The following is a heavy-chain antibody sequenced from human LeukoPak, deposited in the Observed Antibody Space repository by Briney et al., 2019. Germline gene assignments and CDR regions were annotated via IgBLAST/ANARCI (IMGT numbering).Heavy chain of an antibody. CDR2: INPNSGGT. Sequence: WASVKVSCKTSGYSFTDYYMHWVRQAPGQGLEWMGWINPNSGGTSAVQKFQGRVTMTRDTSITTVYMEVSWLTSDDTAIYYCARADRLHGGPYLIGPWGQGTLVTVSS. V-gene: IGHV1-2*02. CDR3: ARADRLHGGPYLIGP. J-gene: IGHJ5*02. CDR1: GYSFTDYY. D-gene: IGHD2-21*01.